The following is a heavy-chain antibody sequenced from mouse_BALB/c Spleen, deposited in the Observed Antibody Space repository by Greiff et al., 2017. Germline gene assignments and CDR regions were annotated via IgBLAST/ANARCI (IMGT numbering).Heavy chain of an antibody. Sequence: VQLVESGPGLVAPSQSLSITCTVSGFSLTGYGVNWVRQPPGKGLEWLGMIWGDGSTDYNSALKSRLSISKDNSKSQVFLKMNSLQTDDTARYYCARGAYGSRKDYAMDYWGQGTSVTVSS. D-gene: IGHD1-1*01. CDR3: ARGAYGSRKDYAMDY. CDR2: IWGDGST. V-gene: IGHV2-6-7*01. J-gene: IGHJ4*01. CDR1: GFSLTGYG.